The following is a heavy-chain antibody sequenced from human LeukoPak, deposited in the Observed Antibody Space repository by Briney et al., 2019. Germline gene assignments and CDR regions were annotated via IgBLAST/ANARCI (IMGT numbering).Heavy chain of an antibody. D-gene: IGHD6-13*01. CDR3: ASCIAAAKECQYYYYGMDV. CDR1: GGTFSSYA. CDR2: IIPIFGTA. J-gene: IGHJ6*02. V-gene: IGHV1-69*01. Sequence: SVTVSCTASGGTFSSYAISWVRQAPGQGLEWMGGIIPIFGTANYARKFQGRVTITADESTSTAYMELSSLRSEDTAVYYCASCIAAAKECQYYYYGMDVWGQGTTVTVSS.